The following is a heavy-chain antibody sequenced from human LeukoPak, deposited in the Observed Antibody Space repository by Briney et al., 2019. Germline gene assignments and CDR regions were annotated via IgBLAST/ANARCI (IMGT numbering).Heavy chain of an antibody. CDR3: AKDYYGDSLAFDY. Sequence: PGGSLRLSCAASGFTISSYSMNWVRQAPGKGLEWVSYISSSSSMIYYADSVKGRFTISRDNAKNSLYLQMNSLRAEDTAVYYCAKDYYGDSLAFDYWGQGTLVTVSS. J-gene: IGHJ4*02. CDR2: ISSSSSMI. V-gene: IGHV3-48*01. D-gene: IGHD4-17*01. CDR1: GFTISSYS.